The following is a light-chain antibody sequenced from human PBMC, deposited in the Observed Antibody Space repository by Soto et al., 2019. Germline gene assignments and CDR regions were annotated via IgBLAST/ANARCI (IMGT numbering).Light chain of an antibody. CDR2: GAS. J-gene: IGKJ1*01. V-gene: IGKV3-20*01. CDR3: HQYGILPWT. Sequence: EIVLTQSPGTLSMSPGERATLSCRASQSLTNNYLAWFQQKPGQAPRLLIYGASNRPTDIPDRFSGSGSGTDFSLTISRLEPEDFAVYYCHQYGILPWTFGQGTKVEIK. CDR1: QSLTNNY.